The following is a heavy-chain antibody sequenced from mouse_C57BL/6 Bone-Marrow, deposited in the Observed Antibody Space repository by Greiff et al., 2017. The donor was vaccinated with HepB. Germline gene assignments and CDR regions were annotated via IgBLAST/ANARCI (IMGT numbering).Heavy chain of an antibody. CDR3: ARVDYYGRGAMDY. V-gene: IGHV5-6*01. CDR2: ISSGGSYT. Sequence: EVQLVESGGDLVKPGGSLKLSCAASGFTFSSYGMSWVRQTPDKRLEWVATISSGGSYTYYPDSVKGRFTISRDNAKNTLYLQMSSLQSEDTAMYYCARVDYYGRGAMDYWGQGTSVTVSS. CDR1: GFTFSSYG. J-gene: IGHJ4*01. D-gene: IGHD1-1*01.